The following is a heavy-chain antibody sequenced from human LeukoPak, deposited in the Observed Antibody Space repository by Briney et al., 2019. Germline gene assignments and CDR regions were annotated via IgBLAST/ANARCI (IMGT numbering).Heavy chain of an antibody. V-gene: IGHV4-34*01. J-gene: IGHJ4*02. D-gene: IGHD3-9*01. CDR2: INHRGST. Sequence: PSETLSLTCAVYGGSFSGYYWSWIRQPPGKGLEWIGEINHRGSTNYNPSLKSRVTISVDTSKNQFSLKLSSVTAADTAVYYCARGHWGILTGYYNYWGQGTLVTVSS. CDR1: GGSFSGYY. CDR3: ARGHWGILTGYYNY.